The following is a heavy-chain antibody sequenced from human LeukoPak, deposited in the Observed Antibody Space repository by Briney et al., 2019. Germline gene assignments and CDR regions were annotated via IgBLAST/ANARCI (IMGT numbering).Heavy chain of an antibody. CDR1: GGSISNYY. CDR2: IYYGGST. V-gene: IGHV4-59*01. Sequence: KSSETLSLTGSGSGGSISNYYWSWLRQPPGKGLEGFGYIYYGGSTNYNPSLKSRVTISVDTSKNQFSLKLSSVTAADTAVYYCARYDYYDSSGYLDYYYGMDVWGQGTTVTVSS. CDR3: ARYDYYDSSGYLDYYYGMDV. J-gene: IGHJ6*02. D-gene: IGHD3-22*01.